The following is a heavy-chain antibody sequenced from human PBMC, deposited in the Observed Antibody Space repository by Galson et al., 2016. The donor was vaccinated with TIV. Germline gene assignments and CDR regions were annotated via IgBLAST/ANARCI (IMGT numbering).Heavy chain of an antibody. CDR1: GFTFETYA. Sequence: SLRLSCAASGFTFETYAMTWVRQAPGKGLEWVSGISWNRGNIAYADSVKGRFTITRNNVKKSLYLQMNSLRAEDTALYYCAKDTRRGCDNSNCYTYNYYYYGMDVWGQGTTVTVSS. D-gene: IGHD3-16*02. CDR3: AKDTRRGCDNSNCYTYNYYYYGMDV. CDR2: ISWNRGNI. V-gene: IGHV3-9*01. J-gene: IGHJ6*02.